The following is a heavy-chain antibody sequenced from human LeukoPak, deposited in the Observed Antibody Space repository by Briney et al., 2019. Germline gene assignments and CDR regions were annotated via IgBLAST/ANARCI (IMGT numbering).Heavy chain of an antibody. CDR3: ARVAKLMAYYYGMDV. V-gene: IGHV3-23*01. CDR2: ISGSGGST. D-gene: IGHD2-8*01. CDR1: GFTFSSYA. J-gene: IGHJ6*02. Sequence: GGSLRLSCAASGFTFSSYAMSWVLQAPGKGLEWVSAISGSGGSTYYADSVKGRFTISRDNSKDTLYLQMNSLRAEDTAVYYCARVAKLMAYYYGMDVWGQGTTVTVSS.